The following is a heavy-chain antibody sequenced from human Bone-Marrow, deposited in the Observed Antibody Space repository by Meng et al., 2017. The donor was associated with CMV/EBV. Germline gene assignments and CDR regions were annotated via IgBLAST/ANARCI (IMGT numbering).Heavy chain of an antibody. CDR3: ANLGGDYDSSGYQMLRGGTFDY. V-gene: IGHV3-64*02. J-gene: IGHJ4*02. Sequence: GESLKISCAASGFTFSSYAMHWVRQAPGKGLEYVSAISSNGGSTYYADSVKGRFTISRDNSKYTLYLQMNSLRAEDTAVYYCANLGGDYDSSGYQMLRGGTFDYWGQGPLVTVSS. CDR2: ISSNGGST. D-gene: IGHD3-22*01. CDR1: GFTFSSYA.